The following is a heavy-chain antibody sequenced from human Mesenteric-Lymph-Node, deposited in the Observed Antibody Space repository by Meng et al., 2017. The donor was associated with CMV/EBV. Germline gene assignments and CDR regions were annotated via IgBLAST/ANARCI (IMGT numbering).Heavy chain of an antibody. CDR3: ARGPITMVRGVITHFDY. V-gene: IGHV1-69*05. J-gene: IGHJ4*02. D-gene: IGHD3-10*01. CDR2: IIPIFGTA. CDR1: GGMFTTYS. Sequence: SVKVSCKVSGGMFTTYSISWVRQTPGQGLEWMGGIIPIFGTANYAQKFQGRVTITTDESTSTAYMELSSLRSEDTAVYYCARGPITMVRGVITHFDYWGQGTLVTVSS.